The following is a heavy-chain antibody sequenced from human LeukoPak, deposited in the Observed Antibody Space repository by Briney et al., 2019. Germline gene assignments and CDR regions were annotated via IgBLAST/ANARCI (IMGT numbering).Heavy chain of an antibody. CDR1: EFSFSNFA. D-gene: IGHD1-1*01. CDR2: ISYDGSIR. V-gene: IGHV3-30-3*01. J-gene: IGHJ5*02. Sequence: SGGSLRLSCAASEFSFSNFAMYWVRQAPGKGLERLAVISYDGSIRYYADSVKGRFTISRDNSNNTVHLQMNSLRPDDSALYYCAREDNPLWFDPWGQGTLVTVSS. CDR3: AREDNPLWFDP.